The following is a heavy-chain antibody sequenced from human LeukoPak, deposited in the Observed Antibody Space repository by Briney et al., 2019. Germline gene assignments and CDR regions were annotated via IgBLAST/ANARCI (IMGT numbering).Heavy chain of an antibody. CDR1: GITLSGYS. Sequence: GGSLRLSCAASGITLSGYSVNWVRQAPGKGLEWVSSISSSSSYIYFADSVKGRFTISRDNAKNSLYLQMNSLRAEDTAVYYRTRARGYNWNVPSDYWGQGTLVTDSS. CDR3: TRARGYNWNVPSDY. D-gene: IGHD1-1*01. CDR2: ISSSSSYI. J-gene: IGHJ4*02. V-gene: IGHV3-21*01.